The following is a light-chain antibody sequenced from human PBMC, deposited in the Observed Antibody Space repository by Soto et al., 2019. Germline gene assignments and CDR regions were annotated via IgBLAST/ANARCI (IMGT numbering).Light chain of an antibody. Sequence: QSVLTQPPSASGTPGQRVTISCSGSSPNIGVNYVYWYQQFPGTAPKLLIYNNNQRPSGVPDRFSGSKSGTSASLAISGLRSEDEADYFCATWDDSLSGGVFGGGTKLAVL. CDR1: SPNIGVNY. CDR2: NNN. J-gene: IGLJ2*01. V-gene: IGLV1-47*02. CDR3: ATWDDSLSGGV.